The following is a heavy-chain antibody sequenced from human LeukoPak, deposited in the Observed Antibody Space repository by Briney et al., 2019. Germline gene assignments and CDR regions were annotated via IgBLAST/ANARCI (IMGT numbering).Heavy chain of an antibody. J-gene: IGHJ5*02. D-gene: IGHD1-14*01. CDR2: VSGSGNA. Sequence: SETLSLTCTVSGASISNDRYYWSWVRLPAGKGLEWIGRVSGSGNANYNPSLGSRITVSRDTSKNQFSLELTSVTAADSAVYYCAREDLRGPTTYWFDVWGRGTLVTVSS. V-gene: IGHV4-61*02. CDR1: GASISNDRYY. CDR3: AREDLRGPTTYWFDV.